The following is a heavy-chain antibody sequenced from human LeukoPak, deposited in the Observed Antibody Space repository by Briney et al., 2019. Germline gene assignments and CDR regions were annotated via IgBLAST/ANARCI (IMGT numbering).Heavy chain of an antibody. Sequence: SETLSLTCTVSGGSISSGGSYWSWIRQHPGKGLEWIGYIYYSGSTYYNPSLKSRVTISVDTSKNQFSLKLSSVTAADTAVYYCRRDTARGPDAFDIWGQGTMVTVSS. J-gene: IGHJ3*02. CDR3: RRDTARGPDAFDI. D-gene: IGHD5-18*01. CDR1: GGSISSGGSY. CDR2: IYYSGST. V-gene: IGHV4-31*03.